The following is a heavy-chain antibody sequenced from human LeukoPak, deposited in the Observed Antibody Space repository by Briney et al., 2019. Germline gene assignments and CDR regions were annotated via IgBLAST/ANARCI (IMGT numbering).Heavy chain of an antibody. V-gene: IGHV3-48*01. J-gene: IGHJ4*02. Sequence: GGSLRLSCTASGFTFRSYSMNWVRQAPGKGLEWVSYISSSSSTIYYADSVKGRFTISRDNAKNSLHLQMNSLRAEDTAVYYCARDLPPLGAIFDYWGQGTLVTVSS. D-gene: IGHD3-10*01. CDR3: ARDLPPLGAIFDY. CDR2: ISSSSSTI. CDR1: GFTFRSYS.